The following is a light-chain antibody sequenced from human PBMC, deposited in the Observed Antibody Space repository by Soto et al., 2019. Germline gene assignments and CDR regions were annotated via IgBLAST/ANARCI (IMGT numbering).Light chain of an antibody. J-gene: IGKJ1*01. CDR2: GAS. V-gene: IGKV3-20*01. CDR1: QSVISNY. CDR3: QQYGSSPTT. Sequence: EIVLTQSPGTLSLSPGERATLSCRASQSVISNYLSWYQQKPGQAPRLIIYGASNRATGIPDRFSGSGSGTDFTLTISRLEPEDFAVYYCQQYGSSPTTFGQGTKVEIK.